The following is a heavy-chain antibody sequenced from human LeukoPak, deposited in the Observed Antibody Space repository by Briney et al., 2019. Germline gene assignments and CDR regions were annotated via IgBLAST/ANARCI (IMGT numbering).Heavy chain of an antibody. CDR3: AKDLNYGFDY. CDR1: GFIFRTYA. CDR2: LSGSGDKT. D-gene: IGHD4-11*01. J-gene: IGHJ4*02. Sequence: PGGSQRLSCAASGFIFRTYAMSWVRQAPGKGLEWVSALSGSGDKTFYADSVKGRFTISRDNSKNTLYLQMNSLRAEDTAVYYCAKDLNYGFDYWGQGTLVTVSS. V-gene: IGHV3-23*01.